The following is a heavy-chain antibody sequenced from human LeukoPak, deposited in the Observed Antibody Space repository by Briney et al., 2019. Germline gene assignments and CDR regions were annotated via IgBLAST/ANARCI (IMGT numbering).Heavy chain of an antibody. Sequence: PGGSLRLSCAASGFTFSSYEMNWVRQAPGKGLEWVSYISSSGSTIYYADSVKGRFTISRDNAKNSLYLQMNSLRAEDTAVYYCAREGGYDILTGYFGYYYGMGVWGQGTTVTVSS. J-gene: IGHJ6*02. CDR1: GFTFSSYE. D-gene: IGHD3-9*01. CDR2: ISSSGSTI. CDR3: AREGGYDILTGYFGYYYGMGV. V-gene: IGHV3-48*03.